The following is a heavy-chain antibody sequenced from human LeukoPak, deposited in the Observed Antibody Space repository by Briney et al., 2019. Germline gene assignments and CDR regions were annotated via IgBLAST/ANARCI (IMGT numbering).Heavy chain of an antibody. V-gene: IGHV1-69-2*01. J-gene: IGHJ4*02. CDR3: ATSRKHCSSTSCYVVDY. CDR2: FDPEDGET. CDR1: GYTFTDYY. D-gene: IGHD2-2*01. Sequence: ASVKVSCKVSGYTFTDYYMHWVQQAPGKGLEWLELFDPEDGETIYAEKFQGRVTITADTSTDTAYMELSSLRSEDTAVYYCATSRKHCSSTSCYVVDYWGQGTLVTVSS.